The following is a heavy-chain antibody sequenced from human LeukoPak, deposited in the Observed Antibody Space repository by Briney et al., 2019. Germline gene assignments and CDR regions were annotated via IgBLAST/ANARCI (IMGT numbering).Heavy chain of an antibody. CDR3: ARGALLGIARAGGWFDP. J-gene: IGHJ5*02. D-gene: IGHD6-13*01. Sequence: PSETLSLTCTVSGGSISSYYWSWIRQPPGKGLEWIGYIYYSGSTNYNPSLKSRVTISVDTSKNQFSLKLSSVTAADTAVYYCARGALLGIARAGGWFDPWGQGTLVTVSS. CDR1: GGSISSYY. V-gene: IGHV4-59*01. CDR2: IYYSGST.